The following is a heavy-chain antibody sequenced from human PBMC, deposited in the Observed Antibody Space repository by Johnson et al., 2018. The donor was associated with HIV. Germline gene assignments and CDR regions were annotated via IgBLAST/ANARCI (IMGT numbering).Heavy chain of an antibody. V-gene: IGHV3-66*01. CDR3: ARENLGAFDI. J-gene: IGHJ3*02. CDR2: IYSGGST. CDR1: GFTVSANY. D-gene: IGHD1-14*01. Sequence: VQLVESGGDLVQPAGSPRLSCTASGFTVSANYMSWVRQAPGQGLEWVSVIYSGGSTYYADSVKGRFAISRDNAKNSLYLQMNSLRAEDTALYYCARENLGAFDIWGQGTMVTVSS.